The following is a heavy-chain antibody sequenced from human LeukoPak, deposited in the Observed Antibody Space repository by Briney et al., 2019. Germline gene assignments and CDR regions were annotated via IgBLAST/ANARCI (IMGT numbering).Heavy chain of an antibody. CDR1: GYTSTDYY. CDR2: INPNSGT. J-gene: IGHJ4*02. V-gene: IGHV1-2*02. D-gene: IGHD7-27*01. Sequence: ASVKVSCKASGYTSTDYYIHWVRQAPGQGLQWMGWINPNSGTNYAQKFQGRVTMTRDTSINTAYMELNRLRPDDTAIYYCATGKVSGDDFDHWGQGTLVTVSS. CDR3: ATGKVSGDDFDH.